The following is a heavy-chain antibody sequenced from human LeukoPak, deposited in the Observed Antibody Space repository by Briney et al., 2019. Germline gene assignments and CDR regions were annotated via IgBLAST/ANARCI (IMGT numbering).Heavy chain of an antibody. J-gene: IGHJ4*02. V-gene: IGHV4-61*02. CDR3: ARDNYGDYYLFDY. CDR1: GGSISSGSYY. CDR2: IYTSGST. Sequence: PSETLSLTCTVSGGSISSGSYYWSWIRQPAGKGLEWIGRIYTSGSTNYNPSPKSRVTISVDTSKNQFSLKLSSVTAADTAVYYCARDNYGDYYLFDYWGQGTLVTVSS. D-gene: IGHD4-17*01.